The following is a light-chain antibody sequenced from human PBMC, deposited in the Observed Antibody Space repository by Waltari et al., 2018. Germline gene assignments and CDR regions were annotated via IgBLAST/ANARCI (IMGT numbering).Light chain of an antibody. Sequence: EIVLSNTPGTLSLSPGERATITGRASQSVSSSYLAVSQQKPGQAPRLLIYGASSRATGIPDRFSGSGSGTDFTLTISRLEPEDFAVYYCQQYGSSPRTFGQGTKLEIK. CDR3: QQYGSSPRT. J-gene: IGKJ2*01. V-gene: IGKV3-20*01. CDR2: GAS. CDR1: QSVSSSY.